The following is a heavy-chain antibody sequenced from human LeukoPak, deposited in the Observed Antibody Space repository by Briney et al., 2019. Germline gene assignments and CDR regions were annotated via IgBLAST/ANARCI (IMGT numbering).Heavy chain of an antibody. Sequence: HPGGSLRLSCAASGFTFSSYGVSWVRQAPGKGLEWVSAIIGSGGSTYYADSVNGRFTISRDNSKNTLYLQMNSLRAEDTAVYYCAREGGSGWYSGWFDPWGQGTLVTVSS. CDR2: IIGSGGST. V-gene: IGHV3-23*01. CDR1: GFTFSSYG. CDR3: AREGGSGWYSGWFDP. D-gene: IGHD6-19*01. J-gene: IGHJ5*02.